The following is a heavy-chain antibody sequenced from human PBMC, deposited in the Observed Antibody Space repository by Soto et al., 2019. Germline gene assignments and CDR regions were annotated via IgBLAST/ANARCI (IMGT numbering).Heavy chain of an antibody. J-gene: IGHJ6*02. CDR1: GGSVTTGSYN. V-gene: IGHV4-61*01. Sequence: QVQLQESGPGLVRPSETLSLTCTVSGGSVTTGSYNWSWIRRPPGKGLEWIGNIFFTVITHYNPALHNRVTMSVDTSKNQFSLTVTSVTAADTAVYYCARDGHGMDVWGQGTTVTVSS. CDR2: IFFTVIT. CDR3: ARDGHGMDV.